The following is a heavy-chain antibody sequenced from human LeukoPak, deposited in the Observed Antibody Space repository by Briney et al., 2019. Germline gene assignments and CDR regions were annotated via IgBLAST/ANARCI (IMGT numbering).Heavy chain of an antibody. CDR2: INHSGST. Sequence: ASETLSLTCAVYGGSFSGYYWSWIRQPPGKGLEWIGEINHSGSTNYNPSLKSRVTISVDTSKNQFPLKLSSVTAADTAVYYCARVRNLIGYCSGGSCYGYYYGMDVWGQGTTVTVS. D-gene: IGHD2-15*01. CDR1: GGSFSGYY. CDR3: ARVRNLIGYCSGGSCYGYYYGMDV. V-gene: IGHV4-34*01. J-gene: IGHJ6*02.